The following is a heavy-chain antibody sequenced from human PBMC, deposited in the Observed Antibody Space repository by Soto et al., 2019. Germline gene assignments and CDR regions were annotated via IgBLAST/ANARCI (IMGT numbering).Heavy chain of an antibody. CDR2: IYYSGST. CDR3: ARRVIKGWFDP. CDR1: GGSISSYY. V-gene: IGHV4-59*01. Sequence: LSLTCTVSGGSISSYYWSWIRQPPGKGLEWIGYIYYSGSTNYNPSLKSRVTISVDTSKNQFSLKLSSVTAADTVVYYCARRVIKGWFDPWGQGTLVTVSS. J-gene: IGHJ5*02.